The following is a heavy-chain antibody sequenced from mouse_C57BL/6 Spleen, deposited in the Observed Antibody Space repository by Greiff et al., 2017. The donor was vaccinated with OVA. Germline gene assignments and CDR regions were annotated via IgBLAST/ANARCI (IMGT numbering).Heavy chain of an antibody. J-gene: IGHJ2*01. Sequence: EVKLVESGGGLVQSGRSLRLSCATSGFTFSDFYMEWVRQAPGTGLEWIAASRNKANDYTTEYSASVKGRFIVSRDTSQSILYLQMNALRAEDTAIYYCAREGVYGNYADDWGQGTTLTVSS. D-gene: IGHD2-1*01. CDR3: AREGVYGNYADD. CDR1: GFTFSDFY. CDR2: SRNKANDYTT. V-gene: IGHV7-1*01.